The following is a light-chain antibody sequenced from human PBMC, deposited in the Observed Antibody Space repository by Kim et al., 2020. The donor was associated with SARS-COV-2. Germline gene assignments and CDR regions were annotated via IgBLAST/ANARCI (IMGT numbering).Light chain of an antibody. CDR2: YNS. J-gene: IGLJ3*02. Sequence: APGKTARITCGGNNMGSKRVHVYQQKPGQAPVLVIFYNSDRPSGIPERFSGSNSGNTATLTISRVEAGDEADYYCQVWDSSSDHWVFGGGTQLTVL. CDR1: NMGSKR. CDR3: QVWDSSSDHWV. V-gene: IGLV3-21*04.